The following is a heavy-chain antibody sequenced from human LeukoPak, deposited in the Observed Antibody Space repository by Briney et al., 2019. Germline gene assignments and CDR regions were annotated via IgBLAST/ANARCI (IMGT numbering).Heavy chain of an antibody. CDR3: ARLNSSGYYFKN. V-gene: IGHV4-59*12. CDR1: GGSISSYF. Sequence: SETLSLTGAVSGGSISSYFWTWIRQLPGKGLQWLGYVYHTGSTNYNPSLKSRVTISVDTSKNQFSLKLSSVTAADTAVYHCARLNSSGYYFKNWGQGTLVTVSS. J-gene: IGHJ4*02. CDR2: VYHTGST. D-gene: IGHD3-22*01.